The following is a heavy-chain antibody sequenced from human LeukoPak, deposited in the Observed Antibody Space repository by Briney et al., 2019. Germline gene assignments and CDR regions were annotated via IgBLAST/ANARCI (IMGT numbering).Heavy chain of an antibody. Sequence: GRSLRLSCAASGFTFSTYAMHWVRQAPGKGLEWVALILYDGRNEYYAESVKGRFTISRDNSRNTVYLQMNSLRPEDTAVYYCAKRGINGDYYHYWGQGTLVTVSS. CDR1: GFTFSTYA. CDR3: AKRGINGDYYHY. V-gene: IGHV3-30*18. D-gene: IGHD4-17*01. CDR2: ILYDGRNE. J-gene: IGHJ4*02.